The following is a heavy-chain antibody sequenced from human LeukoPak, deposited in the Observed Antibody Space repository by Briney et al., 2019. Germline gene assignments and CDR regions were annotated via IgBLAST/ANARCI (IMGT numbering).Heavy chain of an antibody. Sequence: PGGSLRRSCAASGFTFSSYSMNWVRQAPGKGLEWVSSISSSSNYRYYAESVKGRFTISRDYAQNSLYLQMNSLRAEDTAVYYCASNPLYCSSTSCPFDYWGQGALVTVSS. D-gene: IGHD2-2*01. CDR2: ISSSSNYR. V-gene: IGHV3-21*01. J-gene: IGHJ4*02. CDR1: GFTFSSYS. CDR3: ASNPLYCSSTSCPFDY.